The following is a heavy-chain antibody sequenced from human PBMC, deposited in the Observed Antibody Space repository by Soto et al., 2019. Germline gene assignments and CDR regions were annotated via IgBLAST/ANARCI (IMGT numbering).Heavy chain of an antibody. D-gene: IGHD2-2*01. CDR2: ISGSGGST. V-gene: IGHV3-23*01. CDR3: ARVISSRDEYFDY. J-gene: IGHJ4*02. CDR1: GFTFSSYA. Sequence: VGSLRLSCAASGFTFSSYAMSWVRQAPGKGLEWVSAISGSGGSTYYADSVKGRFTISRDNSKNTLYLQMNSLRAEDTAVYYCARVISSRDEYFDYWGQGTVVTVS.